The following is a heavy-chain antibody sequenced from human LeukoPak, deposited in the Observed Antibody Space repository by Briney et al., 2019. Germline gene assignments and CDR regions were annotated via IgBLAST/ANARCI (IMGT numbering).Heavy chain of an antibody. CDR2: INPSGGST. V-gene: IGHV1-46*01. CDR3: ARVVGATNYFDY. CDR1: GYTFIRYY. D-gene: IGHD1-26*01. J-gene: IGHJ4*02. Sequence: SVKVSCKASGYTFIRYYMHWVRQAPGQGLEWMGIINPSGGSTSYAQKLQGRVTMTRDTSTSTVYMELSSLRSEDTAVYYCARVVGATNYFDYWGQGTLVTVSS.